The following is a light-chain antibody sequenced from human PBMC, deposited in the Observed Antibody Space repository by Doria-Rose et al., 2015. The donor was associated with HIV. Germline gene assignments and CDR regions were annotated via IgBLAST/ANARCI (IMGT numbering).Light chain of an antibody. CDR2: DGS. V-gene: IGKV3-20*01. Sequence: TQAPGTLSLSPGERATLSCRAGQSFSSTYLAWYQQKPGQAPSLLIYDGSTRATGIPDWLSASGSGTDFTLTINRLEPEDFALYYCHQYGTSWTFGQGTKVEI. CDR3: HQYGTSWT. J-gene: IGKJ1*01. CDR1: QSFSSTY.